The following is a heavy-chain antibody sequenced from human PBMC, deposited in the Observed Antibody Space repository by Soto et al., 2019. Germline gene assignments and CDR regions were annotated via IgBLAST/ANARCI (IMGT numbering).Heavy chain of an antibody. D-gene: IGHD5-18*01. J-gene: IGHJ6*02. V-gene: IGHV4-39*01. Sequence: SETLSLTCTVSCGSIISSSYYCGWIRQPPGKGLEWIGSIYYSGSTYYNPSLKSRVTISVDTSKNQFSLKLSSVTAADTAVYYCAAQNTAMAGYYYCGMDVWGQGTTVTVSS. CDR1: CGSIISSSYY. CDR2: IYYSGST. CDR3: AAQNTAMAGYYYCGMDV.